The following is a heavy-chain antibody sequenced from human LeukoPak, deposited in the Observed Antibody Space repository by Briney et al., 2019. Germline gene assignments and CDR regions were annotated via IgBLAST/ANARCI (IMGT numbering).Heavy chain of an antibody. Sequence: SETLSLTCAVSGGSISSSNWWSWVRQPPGKGLEWIGEIYHSGSTNYNPSLKSRVTISVDKSKNQFSLKLSPVTAADTAVYYCARTNPWELKYYFDYWGQGTLVTVSS. CDR2: IYHSGST. CDR1: GGSISSSNW. V-gene: IGHV4-4*02. D-gene: IGHD1-7*01. CDR3: ARTNPWELKYYFDY. J-gene: IGHJ4*02.